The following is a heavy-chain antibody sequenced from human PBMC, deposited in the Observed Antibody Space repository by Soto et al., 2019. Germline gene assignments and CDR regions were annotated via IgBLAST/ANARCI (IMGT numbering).Heavy chain of an antibody. J-gene: IGHJ5*02. D-gene: IGHD6-19*01. CDR1: GGSISSGGYY. V-gene: IGHV4-31*03. CDR2: IYYSGST. Sequence: PSETLSLTCTVSGGSISSGGYYWSWIRQHPGKGLEWIGYIYYSGSTYYNPSLKSRVTISVDTSKNQFSLKLSSVTAADTAVYYCARDGAGYSSGTTAGHDWFDPWGQGTLVTVSS. CDR3: ARDGAGYSSGTTAGHDWFDP.